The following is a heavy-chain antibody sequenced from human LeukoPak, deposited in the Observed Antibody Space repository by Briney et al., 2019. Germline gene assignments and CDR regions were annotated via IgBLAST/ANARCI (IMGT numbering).Heavy chain of an antibody. V-gene: IGHV3-23*01. CDR3: AKWMDGSGSRFDS. D-gene: IGHD3-10*01. J-gene: IGHJ4*02. CDR1: GFTFSSYV. Sequence: GGALRLSCAASGFTFSSYVMSWGRQAPGEGLEWVSTIFVGVGSPKYADSVKGRFSITRDDSKNTLYLQMNSLRAEDTAVYYCAKWMDGSGSRFDSWGQGTLVTLSS. CDR2: IFVGVGSP.